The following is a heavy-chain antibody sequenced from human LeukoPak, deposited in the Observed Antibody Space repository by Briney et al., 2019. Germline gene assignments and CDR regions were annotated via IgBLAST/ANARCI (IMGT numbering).Heavy chain of an antibody. Sequence: GGSLRLSCVVSGIPFSDFYMNWIRQAPGKGLEWISYVSSSSPYTAYAESVKGRFTISRDNAKSALYLEMSDLRVEDTAVYYYAAGTAADYWGQGTLVIVSS. J-gene: IGHJ4*02. CDR2: VSSSSPYT. V-gene: IGHV3-11*03. D-gene: IGHD6-13*01. CDR1: GIPFSDFY. CDR3: AAGTAADY.